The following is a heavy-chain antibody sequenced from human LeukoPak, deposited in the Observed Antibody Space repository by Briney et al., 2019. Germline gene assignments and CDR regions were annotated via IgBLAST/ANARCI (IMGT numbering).Heavy chain of an antibody. CDR2: INAGNGNT. V-gene: IGHV1-3*01. J-gene: IGHJ4*02. D-gene: IGHD3-10*01. Sequence: PGASVKVSCKASGYTFTSYAMHWVRQAPGQRLEWMGWINAGNGNTKYSQKFQGRVTITRDTSASTAYMELSSLRSVDTAVYYCARGQPPMVRGVRFDYWGQGTLVTVSS. CDR3: ARGQPPMVRGVRFDY. CDR1: GYTFTSYA.